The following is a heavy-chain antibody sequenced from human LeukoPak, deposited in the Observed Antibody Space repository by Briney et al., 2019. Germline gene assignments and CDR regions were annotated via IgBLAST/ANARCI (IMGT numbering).Heavy chain of an antibody. CDR3: ARAEVIAIFDY. CDR1: GFSVSSYY. CDR2: IYSGGST. J-gene: IGHJ4*01. V-gene: IGHV3-66*02. D-gene: IGHD2-21*01. Sequence: PGGSLRLSCAASGFSVSSYYMNWVRQAPGKGLEWVSVIYSGGSTYYADSVKGRFTISRDNSKNTLYLQMDSLRTEDTAVYYCARAEVIAIFDYWAHGTLVTVSS.